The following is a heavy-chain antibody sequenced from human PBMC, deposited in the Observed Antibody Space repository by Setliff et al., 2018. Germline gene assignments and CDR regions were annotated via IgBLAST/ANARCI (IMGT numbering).Heavy chain of an antibody. V-gene: IGHV1-46*01. CDR3: ARGGMAAAGRKGGFEH. J-gene: IGHJ4*02. CDR2: INTGGGSA. CDR1: GYSFTRYY. D-gene: IGHD6-13*01. Sequence: ASVKVSCKTSGYSFTRYYMHWVRQAPGQGLEWMGIINTGGGSASYAQKFQGRVTMTSDTSTSTVYMEVNSVTSDDTAMYLCARGGMAAAGRKGGFEHWGQGTLVTVSS.